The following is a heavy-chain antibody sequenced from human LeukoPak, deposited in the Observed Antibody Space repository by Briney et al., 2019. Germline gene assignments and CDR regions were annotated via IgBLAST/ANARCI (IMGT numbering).Heavy chain of an antibody. V-gene: IGHV1-69*04. D-gene: IGHD2-21*02. CDR2: IFPILGIA. CDR3: ARGVVVVTAIPRGYFDL. Sequence: GSSVKVSCKASVGTFSSYAISWVRQAPGQGLEWMGRIFPILGIANYAQKFQGRVTITADKSTSTAYMELSSLRSEDTAVYYCARGVVVVTAIPRGYFDLWGRGTLVTVSS. J-gene: IGHJ2*01. CDR1: VGTFSSYA.